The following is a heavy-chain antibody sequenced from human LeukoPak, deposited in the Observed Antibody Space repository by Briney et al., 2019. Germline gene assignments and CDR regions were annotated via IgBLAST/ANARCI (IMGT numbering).Heavy chain of an antibody. D-gene: IGHD3-22*01. J-gene: IGHJ4*02. V-gene: IGHV3-53*01. CDR2: VYTGGSS. Sequence: GGSLRLSCAASGFTVSSNYMSWVRQAPGKGLEWVSLVYTGGSSYYADSVKGRFTISRDTSINTLYLQMNSLRVEDAAVYYCARVTLGFDSRTYYPTTFDYWGQGTQVTVSS. CDR3: ARVTLGFDSRTYYPTTFDY. CDR1: GFTVSSNY.